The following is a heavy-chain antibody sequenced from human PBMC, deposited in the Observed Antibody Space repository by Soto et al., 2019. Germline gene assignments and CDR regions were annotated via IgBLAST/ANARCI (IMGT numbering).Heavy chain of an antibody. CDR1: GFTFSSYS. J-gene: IGHJ3*02. CDR3: ARVGDTDAFDI. V-gene: IGHV3-21*01. D-gene: IGHD2-21*01. Sequence: GGSLRLSCAASGFTFSSYSMNWVRQAPGKGLEWVSSISSSSSYIYYADSVKGRFTISRDNAKNSLYLQMNSLRAEDTAVYYCARVGDTDAFDIWGQGTMVTVSS. CDR2: ISSSSSYI.